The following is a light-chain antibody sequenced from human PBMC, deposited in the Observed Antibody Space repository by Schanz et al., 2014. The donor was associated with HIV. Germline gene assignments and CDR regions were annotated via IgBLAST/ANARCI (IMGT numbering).Light chain of an antibody. V-gene: IGLV2-8*01. Sequence: QSALTQPASVSGSPGQSITLSCTGSSSDIGAYNYVSWYQQHPGKAPKLMIYEVSERPSGVPDRFSGSKSGNTASLTISGLRAEDEADYYCSSYAATSNVLFGGGTKLTVL. J-gene: IGLJ3*02. CDR2: EVS. CDR1: SSDIGAYNY. CDR3: SSYAATSNVL.